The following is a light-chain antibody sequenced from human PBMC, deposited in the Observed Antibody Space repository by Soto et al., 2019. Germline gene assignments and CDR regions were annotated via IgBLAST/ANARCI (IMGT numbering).Light chain of an antibody. CDR2: GAS. Sequence: DIVLTQSPGTLSLSPGERATLSCRASQSVSSSYLAWYQQKPGQAPRLLIYGASSRATGIPDRFSGSGSGTDFTLTISRLEPEDFAVYYCQQYGSSPDTFGQGTKVDNK. V-gene: IGKV3-20*01. J-gene: IGKJ2*01. CDR1: QSVSSSY. CDR3: QQYGSSPDT.